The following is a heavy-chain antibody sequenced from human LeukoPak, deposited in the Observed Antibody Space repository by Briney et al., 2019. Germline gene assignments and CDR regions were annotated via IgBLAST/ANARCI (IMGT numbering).Heavy chain of an antibody. J-gene: IGHJ5*02. CDR2: INTGSSHI. V-gene: IGHV3-21*01. Sequence: GGSLRLSCAASGFIFSNSAMNWVRQAPGKGLEWVSSINTGSSHIYYADSVKGRFTISRDNAKNSVYLQMNSLRAEDTAVYYCARDGESGSYRYIWFDPWGQGTLVTVSS. CDR1: GFIFSNSA. CDR3: ARDGESGSYRYIWFDP. D-gene: IGHD1-26*01.